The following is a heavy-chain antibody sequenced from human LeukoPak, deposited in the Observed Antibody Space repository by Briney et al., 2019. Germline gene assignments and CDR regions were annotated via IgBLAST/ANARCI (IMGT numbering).Heavy chain of an antibody. Sequence: ASVKVSCKASGYTFTVYHIHWVRQAPGQGLEWMGWINPNSGVTNYAQKFQGRVTMTRDTSISTAYIEVNSLRSDDTAVYYCARGYCSGGSCSGAWFDPWGQGTLVTVSS. D-gene: IGHD2-15*01. CDR3: ARGYCSGGSCSGAWFDP. CDR2: INPNSGVT. CDR1: GYTFTVYH. V-gene: IGHV1-2*02. J-gene: IGHJ5*02.